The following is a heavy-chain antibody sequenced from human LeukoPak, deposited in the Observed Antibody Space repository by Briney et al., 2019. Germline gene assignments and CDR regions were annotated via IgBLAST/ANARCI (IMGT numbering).Heavy chain of an antibody. J-gene: IGHJ4*02. D-gene: IGHD3-3*01. Sequence: GGSLRLSCAASGFTFSSYWMSWVRQAPGKGLEWVANIKQDGSEKYYVDSVKGRFTISRDNAKNSLYLQMNSLRAEDTAVYYCARDLSYYDFWSGYPHYFDYWGQGTLATVSS. CDR2: IKQDGSEK. V-gene: IGHV3-7*01. CDR3: ARDLSYYDFWSGYPHYFDY. CDR1: GFTFSSYW.